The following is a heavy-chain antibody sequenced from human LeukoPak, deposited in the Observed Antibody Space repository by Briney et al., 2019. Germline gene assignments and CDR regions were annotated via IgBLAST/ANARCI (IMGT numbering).Heavy chain of an antibody. CDR3: ARAQYYYGSGSYAFDI. CDR1: GFTFSSYG. J-gene: IGHJ3*02. V-gene: IGHV3-21*01. CDR2: ISSSSSYI. Sequence: GGSLRPSCAASGFTFSSYGMNWVRQAPGKGLEWVSSISSSSSYIYYADSVKGRFTISRDNAKNSLYLQMNSLRAEDTAVYYCARAQYYYGSGSYAFDIWGQGTMVTVSS. D-gene: IGHD3-10*01.